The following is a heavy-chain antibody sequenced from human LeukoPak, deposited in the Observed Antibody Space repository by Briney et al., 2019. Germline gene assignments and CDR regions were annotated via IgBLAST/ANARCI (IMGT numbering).Heavy chain of an antibody. Sequence: ASVKVSRKASGYTFTSYGISWVRQAPGQGLEWMGWISAYNGNTNYAQKLQGRVTMTTDTSTSTAYMELRSLRSDDTAVYYCARDPYYDYVWGSYRPIDYWGQGTLVTVSS. J-gene: IGHJ4*02. D-gene: IGHD3-16*02. CDR1: GYTFTSYG. V-gene: IGHV1-18*01. CDR3: ARDPYYDYVWGSYRPIDY. CDR2: ISAYNGNT.